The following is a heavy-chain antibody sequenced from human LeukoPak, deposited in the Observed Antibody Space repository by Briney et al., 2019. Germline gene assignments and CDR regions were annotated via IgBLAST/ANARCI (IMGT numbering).Heavy chain of an antibody. Sequence: ASVKVSCKVSGYTLTELSMHWVRQAPGKGLEWMGGFDPEDGETIYAQKFQGRVTMTEDTSTDTAYTELSSLRSEDTAVYYCATKGVLRLGELSFFDYWGQGTLVTISS. D-gene: IGHD3-16*02. J-gene: IGHJ4*02. CDR3: ATKGVLRLGELSFFDY. CDR1: GYTLTELS. V-gene: IGHV1-24*01. CDR2: FDPEDGET.